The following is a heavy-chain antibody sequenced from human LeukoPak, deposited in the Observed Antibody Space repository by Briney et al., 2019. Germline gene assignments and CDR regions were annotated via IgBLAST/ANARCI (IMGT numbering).Heavy chain of an antibody. CDR2: IIPIFGTA. Sequence: ASVKVSCKASGGTFSSYAISWVRQAPGQGLEWMGGIIPIFGTANYAQKFQGRVTITADESTSTAYMELSSLRSEDTAVYYCARADYDILTGHYIWGQGTLVTVSS. V-gene: IGHV1-69*13. CDR1: GGTFSSYA. D-gene: IGHD3-9*01. J-gene: IGHJ4*02. CDR3: ARADYDILTGHYI.